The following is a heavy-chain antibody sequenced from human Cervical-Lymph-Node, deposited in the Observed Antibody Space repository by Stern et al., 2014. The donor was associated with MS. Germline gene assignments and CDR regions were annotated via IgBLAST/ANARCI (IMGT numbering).Heavy chain of an antibody. Sequence: QVQLVESGAEVKKPGASVKVSCKASGYTFTGFDVNWVRQAPGQGLEWMGWMNPNNGETGYAQKFQGRVTMTRDTSISTAYMELSSLRSDDTAVYYCASCGGSCSYNLYVMDLWGQGTTGTV. V-gene: IGHV1-8*01. J-gene: IGHJ6*02. CDR3: ASCGGSCSYNLYVMDL. D-gene: IGHD2-21*02. CDR2: MNPNNGET. CDR1: GYTFTGFD.